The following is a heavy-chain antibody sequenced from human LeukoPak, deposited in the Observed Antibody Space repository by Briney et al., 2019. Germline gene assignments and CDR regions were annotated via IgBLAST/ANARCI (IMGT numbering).Heavy chain of an antibody. CDR2: IHTSVST. CDR3: ARDRYYYDSSGYYSLDY. J-gene: IGHJ4*02. V-gene: IGHV4-61*02. CDR1: SGSISSSNYY. D-gene: IGHD3-22*01. Sequence: SETLSLTCTVSSGSISSSNYYWSWIRQPAGKGLEWIGRIHTSVSTNYNPSLKSRVTMSVDTSKNQFSLKLSSVTAADTAVYYCARDRYYYDSSGYYSLDYWGQGTLVTVSS.